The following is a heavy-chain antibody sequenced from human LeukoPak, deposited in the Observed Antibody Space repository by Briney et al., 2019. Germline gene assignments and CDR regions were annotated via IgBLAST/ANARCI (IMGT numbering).Heavy chain of an antibody. D-gene: IGHD2-2*01. CDR3: ARDGFSYPPPDY. CDR2: INSDGINT. J-gene: IGHJ4*02. Sequence: GGSLRLSCAASGFTFSNYWMHWVRQAPGKGLVWVSRINSDGINTSYADSVKGRFTISRDNAKNTLNLQMNSLRAEDTAVYYCARDGFSYPPPDYWGQGTLVTVSS. CDR1: GFTFSNYW. V-gene: IGHV3-74*01.